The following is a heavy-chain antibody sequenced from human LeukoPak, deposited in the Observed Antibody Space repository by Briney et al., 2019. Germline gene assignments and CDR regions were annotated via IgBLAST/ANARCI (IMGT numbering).Heavy chain of an antibody. Sequence: GRSLRLSCAVSGFPFSNSWMYWVRQAPGKGLEGVANIKKDGSGISYVDSVKGRFIISRDNARNSLYLQMNSLRAEDTAVYYCARPYYGSGSYGYYYYGMDVWGKGTTVTVSS. V-gene: IGHV3-7*01. D-gene: IGHD3-10*01. J-gene: IGHJ6*04. CDR3: ARPYYGSGSYGYYYYGMDV. CDR2: IKKDGSGI. CDR1: GFPFSNSW.